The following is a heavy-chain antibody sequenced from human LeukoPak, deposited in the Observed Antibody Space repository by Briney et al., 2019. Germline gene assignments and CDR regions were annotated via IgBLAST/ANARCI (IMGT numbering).Heavy chain of an antibody. V-gene: IGHV3-66*01. CDR1: GFTVSSNY. CDR3: ARDPGTGAPGY. CDR2: IYSGGST. J-gene: IGHJ4*02. Sequence: GGSLRLSCAASGFTVSSNYMSWVRQAPGKGLEWVSVIYSGGSTYYADSVKGRFTISRDNSKNTLYLQMNSLGAEDTAVYYCARDPGTGAPGYWGQGTLVTVSS. D-gene: IGHD1-1*01.